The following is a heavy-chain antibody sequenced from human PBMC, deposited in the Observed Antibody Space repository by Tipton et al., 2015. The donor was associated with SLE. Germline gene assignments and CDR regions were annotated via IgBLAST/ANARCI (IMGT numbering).Heavy chain of an antibody. V-gene: IGHV4-34*01. D-gene: IGHD6-13*01. CDR1: GRSFIGSY. J-gene: IGHJ2*01. Sequence: TLSLTCAVYGRSFIGSYWTWIRQPPGKGLEWIGDIDHSGVTHYNPSLKSRVTISRDTSGNHFSLNLNSVTATDTAVYYCARAEFSSNWYMYWHFDLWGQGTLVPVSS. CDR3: ARAEFSSNWYMYWHFDL. CDR2: IDHSGVT.